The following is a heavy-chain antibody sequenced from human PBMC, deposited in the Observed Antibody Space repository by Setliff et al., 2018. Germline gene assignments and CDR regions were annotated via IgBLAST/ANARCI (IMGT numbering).Heavy chain of an antibody. CDR3: ARDWGSSGWYFDY. V-gene: IGHV4-39*07. CDR1: GGSISSSSYY. J-gene: IGHJ4*02. Sequence: PSETLSLTCTVSGGSISSSSYYWGWIRQPPGKGLEWIGSIYYSGSTYYNPSLKSRVTISVDKSKNQFSLKLSSVTAADTAVYYCARDWGSSGWYFDYWGQGTLVTVSS. D-gene: IGHD6-19*01. CDR2: IYYSGST.